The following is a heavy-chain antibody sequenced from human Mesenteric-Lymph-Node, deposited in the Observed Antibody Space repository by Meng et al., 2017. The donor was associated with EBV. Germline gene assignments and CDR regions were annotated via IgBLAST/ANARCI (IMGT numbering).Heavy chain of an antibody. CDR3: ASVHYGGNPFEGGG. V-gene: IGHV1-18*01. Sequence: VHVWHCGVEVKRPGGAVRVSCKGSCYTFSNYGSCWVRQAPGQGLEWMGWISAYNGDTYYAQRFQGRVTMTTDTSASTAYMELRSLRFDDTAVYYCASVHYGGNPFEGGGWGQGTLVTVSS. J-gene: IGHJ4*02. D-gene: IGHD4-23*01. CDR1: CYTFSNYG. CDR2: ISAYNGDT.